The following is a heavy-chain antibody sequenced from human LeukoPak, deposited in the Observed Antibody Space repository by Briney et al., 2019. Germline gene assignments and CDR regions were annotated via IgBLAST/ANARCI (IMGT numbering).Heavy chain of an antibody. J-gene: IGHJ6*03. CDR2: INPNSGGT. Sequence: GASVKVSCKASGYTFTGFSMHWVRQAPGQGLEWMGWINPNSGGTNYAQKFQGRVTMTRDTSISTAYMELSRLRSDDTAVYYCAGRGSYYHYMDVWGKGTTVTVSS. CDR1: GYTFTGFS. CDR3: AGRGSYYHYMDV. V-gene: IGHV1-2*02. D-gene: IGHD3-10*01.